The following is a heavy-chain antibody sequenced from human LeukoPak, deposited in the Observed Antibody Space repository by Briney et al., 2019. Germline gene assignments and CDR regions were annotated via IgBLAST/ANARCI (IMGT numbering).Heavy chain of an antibody. V-gene: IGHV3-33*06. J-gene: IGHJ4*02. Sequence: GGSLRLSCAASGFTYSHYGMHWVRKAPGKGLEWVAVIWSDGTEKYYGDAVKGRFTISRDNSRNTLYLQMNSLRGEDTAVYYCAKDAQRGFDYSNSLEYWGQGTLVTVSS. CDR3: AKDAQRGFDYSNSLEY. CDR1: GFTYSHYG. CDR2: IWSDGTEK. D-gene: IGHD4-11*01.